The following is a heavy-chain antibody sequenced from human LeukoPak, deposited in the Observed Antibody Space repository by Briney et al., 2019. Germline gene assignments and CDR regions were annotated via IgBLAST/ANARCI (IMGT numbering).Heavy chain of an antibody. D-gene: IGHD4-17*01. CDR3: AKSPSTVTTESY. Sequence: PGGSLRLSCAASGFTFSSYGMHWVRQAPGKGLEWVAVISYDGSNKYYADSVKGRFTISRDNSKNTLYLQMNSLRAEDTAVYYCAKSPSTVTTESYWGQGTLVTVSS. CDR2: ISYDGSNK. J-gene: IGHJ4*02. CDR1: GFTFSSYG. V-gene: IGHV3-30*18.